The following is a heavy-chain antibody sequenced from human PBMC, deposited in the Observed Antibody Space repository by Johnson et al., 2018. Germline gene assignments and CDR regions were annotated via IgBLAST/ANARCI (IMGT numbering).Heavy chain of an antibody. CDR2: INHSGST. J-gene: IGHJ6*03. Sequence: QVQLQQWGAGLLKPSETLSLTCAVYGGSFSNYYWSWIRQPPGKGLEWIGEINHSGSTNNNPSLKSRVTISVDKSKKQFSLTLSSVTAADTAVYYCARGGGGAISGPYYYYMDVWGKGITVTVSS. CDR1: GGSFSNYY. CDR3: ARGGGGAISGPYYYYMDV. V-gene: IGHV4-34*01. D-gene: IGHD3-10*01.